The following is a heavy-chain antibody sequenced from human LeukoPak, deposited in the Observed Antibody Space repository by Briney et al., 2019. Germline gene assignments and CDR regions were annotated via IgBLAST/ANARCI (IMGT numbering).Heavy chain of an antibody. J-gene: IGHJ3*02. CDR2: IKHTGTEK. CDR1: GFTFSDYW. D-gene: IGHD2-21*02. Sequence: GGSLRLSCAASGFTFSDYWMSWVRQAPGKGLEWVANIKHTGTEKYYVDSVKGRFTFSRDNAKNSLYLQTNSLRAEDTAVYYCARTANRAFDIWGQGTMVTVSS. CDR3: ARTANRAFDI. V-gene: IGHV3-7*01.